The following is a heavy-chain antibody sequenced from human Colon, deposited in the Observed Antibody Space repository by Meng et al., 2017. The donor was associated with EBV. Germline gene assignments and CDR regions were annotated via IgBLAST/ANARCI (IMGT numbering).Heavy chain of an antibody. CDR3: ARGSYYTWAT. D-gene: IGHD3-10*01. V-gene: IGHV4/OR15-8*02. J-gene: IGHJ5*02. CDR2: IHHSGTT. Sequence: QRQESDPGLVKSSETLSLTCEVSGGSIISKDHWWSWVRQPPGKGPEWIGEIHHSGTTNYNPSFKSRVTMSIDTWKNRFSLDLTPVTAADTAVYYCARGSYYTWATWGQGTLVTVSS. CDR1: GGSIISKDHW.